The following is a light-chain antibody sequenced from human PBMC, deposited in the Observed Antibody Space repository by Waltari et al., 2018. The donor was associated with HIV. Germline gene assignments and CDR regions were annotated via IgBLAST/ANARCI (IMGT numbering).Light chain of an antibody. J-gene: IGKJ3*01. CDR3: QQLNSYPPCFT. Sequence: DSQLTQSQSFLSAPVGDIVTITSRARQGISSYLACYQQKPGKAPRLLIYAASTLQSGSPARFSGSGSGTECTLTIRSLQPEDFATYYCQQLNSYPPCFTFGPGTKVHIK. CDR1: QGISSY. CDR2: AAS. V-gene: IGKV1-9*01.